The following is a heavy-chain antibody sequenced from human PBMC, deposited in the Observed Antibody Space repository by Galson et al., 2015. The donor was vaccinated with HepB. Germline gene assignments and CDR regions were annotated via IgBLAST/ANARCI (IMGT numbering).Heavy chain of an antibody. CDR2: INPNTGVT. Sequence: QSGAEVKKAGESLRISCKASGSTFIDYYIHWVRQAPGQGLEWMGWINPNTGVTNYAQDFQDRVTMTRVTPFSTVYFDLTRLRPDDTAIYYCARWLPYTSASPADAFDIWGQGTVVTVS. CDR3: ARWLPYTSASPADAFDI. V-gene: IGHV1-2*02. CDR1: GSTFIDYY. D-gene: IGHD6-6*01. J-gene: IGHJ3*02.